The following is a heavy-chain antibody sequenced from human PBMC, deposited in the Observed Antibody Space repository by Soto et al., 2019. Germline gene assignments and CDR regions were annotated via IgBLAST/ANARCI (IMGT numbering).Heavy chain of an antibody. J-gene: IGHJ4*02. CDR1: EKGFISDC. CDR2: IYPGDSDT. CDR3: ARPMYSSGWYF. Sequence: PGQSRIVCCWCSEKGFISDCIGWVRQMPGKGLEWMGIIYPGDSDTRYSPSFQGQVTISADKSISTAYLQWSSLKASDTAMYYCARPMYSSGWYFWGQGTLVTVSS. V-gene: IGHV5-51*01. D-gene: IGHD6-19*01.